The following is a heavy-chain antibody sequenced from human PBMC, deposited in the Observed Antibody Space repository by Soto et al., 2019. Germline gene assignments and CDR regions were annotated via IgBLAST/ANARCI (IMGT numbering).Heavy chain of an antibody. Sequence: GGSLRLSCAASGFTFSSYWMHWVRQAPGKGLVWVSRINSDGSSTSYADSVKGRFTISRDNAKNMLYLQMNTLRAGDTAVYYSASLYSSSSMPPFQHGGQGTLVTVSS. D-gene: IGHD6-6*01. CDR2: INSDGSST. CDR3: ASLYSSSSMPPFQH. CDR1: GFTFSSYW. J-gene: IGHJ1*01. V-gene: IGHV3-74*01.